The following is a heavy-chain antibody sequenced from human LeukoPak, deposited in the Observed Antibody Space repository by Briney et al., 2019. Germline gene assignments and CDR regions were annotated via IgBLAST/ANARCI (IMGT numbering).Heavy chain of an antibody. Sequence: AASVKVSCKASGYTFTSYGISWVRQAPGQGLEWMGWISAYNGNTNYAQKLQGRVTITEDTSSDTAYMELSSLRSEDTAVYYCARAEDTAMFKWGQGTLVTVSS. CDR2: ISAYNGNT. D-gene: IGHD5-18*01. V-gene: IGHV1-18*01. CDR1: GYTFTSYG. J-gene: IGHJ4*02. CDR3: ARAEDTAMFK.